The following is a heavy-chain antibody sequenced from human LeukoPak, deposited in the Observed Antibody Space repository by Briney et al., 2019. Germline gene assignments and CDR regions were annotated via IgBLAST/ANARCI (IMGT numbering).Heavy chain of an antibody. V-gene: IGHV4-34*01. J-gene: IGHJ4*02. D-gene: IGHD6-6*01. CDR1: GGSFSGYY. CDR3: ARGHEYSSSFDY. Sequence: PSETLSLTCAVYGGSFSGYYWSWIRQPPGKGLEWIGEINHSGSTNYNPSLKSRVTISVGTSKNQFSLKLSSVTAADTAVYYCARGHEYSSSFDYWGQGTLVTVSS. CDR2: INHSGST.